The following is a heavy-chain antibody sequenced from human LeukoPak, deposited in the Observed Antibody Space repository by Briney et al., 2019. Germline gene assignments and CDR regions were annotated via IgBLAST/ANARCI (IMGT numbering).Heavy chain of an antibody. CDR1: GYTFTSYG. D-gene: IGHD6-13*01. CDR3: ARSAAAGREWIDY. V-gene: IGHV1-18*01. Sequence: ASVKVSCKASGYTFTSYGISWVRQAPGQGLEWMGWISAYNGNTNYAQNLQGRVTMTADTSTRTAYMELRSLRSDDTAVYYCARSAAAGREWIDYWGQGTLVTVSS. CDR2: ISAYNGNT. J-gene: IGHJ4*02.